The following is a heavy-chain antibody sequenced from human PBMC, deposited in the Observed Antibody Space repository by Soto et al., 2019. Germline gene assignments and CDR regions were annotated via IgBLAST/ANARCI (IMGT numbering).Heavy chain of an antibody. Sequence: QVQLQESGPGLVKPSETLSLTCTVSGGSINYSYWTWIRQPPRKGLESIGYISYTGRANHNASLKRRLTISVNTPKNQFSLKLSPVTAADTALYYCARVNYGDYNYGMDVWGQGTTVTVAS. J-gene: IGHJ6*02. D-gene: IGHD4-17*01. CDR1: GGSINYSY. CDR3: ARVNYGDYNYGMDV. V-gene: IGHV4-59*01. CDR2: ISYTGRA.